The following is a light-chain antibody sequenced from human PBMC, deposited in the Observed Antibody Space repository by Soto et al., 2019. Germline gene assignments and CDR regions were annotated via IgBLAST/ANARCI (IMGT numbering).Light chain of an antibody. CDR3: QQHYTLPYT. J-gene: IGKJ2*01. Sequence: EIQLTQSPSLLSASIGDRVTITCRASHGISTFLAWYQQKPGKAPKLLIYEASTLDTGVPSRFSGSGSGTEFTLTISGLQPEDFAVYHCQQHYTLPYTFGQGTQL. CDR2: EAS. CDR1: HGISTF. V-gene: IGKV1-9*01.